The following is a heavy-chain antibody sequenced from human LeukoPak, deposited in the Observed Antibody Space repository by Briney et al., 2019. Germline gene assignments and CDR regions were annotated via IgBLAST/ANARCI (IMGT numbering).Heavy chain of an antibody. D-gene: IGHD5-12*01. CDR1: GFTFSSYA. CDR2: ISNDGSNK. V-gene: IGHV3-30*04. J-gene: IGHJ4*02. CDR3: ARGHARGYDFPIDY. Sequence: GGSLRLSCAASGFTFSSYAMHWVRQAPGKGLEWVAVISNDGSNKYYADSVKGRFTISRDNSKNTLYLQMNSLRAEDTAVYYCARGHARGYDFPIDYWGQGTLATVSS.